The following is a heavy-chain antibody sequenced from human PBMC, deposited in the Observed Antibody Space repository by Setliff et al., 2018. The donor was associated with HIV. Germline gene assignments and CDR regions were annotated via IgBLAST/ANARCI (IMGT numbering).Heavy chain of an antibody. D-gene: IGHD3-22*01. CDR2: INSNTGNT. Sequence: ASVKVSCKASGYTFTSYAMNWVRQAPGQGLEWMGWINSNTGNTTYAQGFTGRFVFSLDTSVSTAYLQISSLKAEDTAVYYCARGTTYYYDRSGSDFDYWGQGTLVTVSS. V-gene: IGHV7-4-1*02. CDR1: GYTFTSYA. J-gene: IGHJ4*02. CDR3: ARGTTYYYDRSGSDFDY.